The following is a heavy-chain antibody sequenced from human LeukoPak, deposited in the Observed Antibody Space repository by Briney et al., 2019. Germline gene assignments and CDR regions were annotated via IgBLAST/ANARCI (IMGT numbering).Heavy chain of an antibody. CDR1: GGSLEGLY. J-gene: IGHJ4*02. D-gene: IGHD3-22*01. Sequence: SETLSLTCTVSGGSLEGLYWSWIRQSPEKGLEWIGNVFHTGVTSYNLSLKSRVTISVDTSRNQFSLTMTSMTAADTAIYYCTRGGGSGYYFGIPRYYFDAWGQGVLVTVSS. V-gene: IGHV4-59*11. CDR3: TRGGGSGYYFGIPRYYFDA. CDR2: VFHTGVT.